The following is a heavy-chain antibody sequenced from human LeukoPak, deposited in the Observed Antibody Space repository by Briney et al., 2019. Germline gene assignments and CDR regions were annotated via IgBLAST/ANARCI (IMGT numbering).Heavy chain of an antibody. CDR3: ARGWIAAAALTFDY. J-gene: IGHJ4*02. Sequence: GGSLRLSCAASGFTFGSYAMYWVRQAPGKGLEWVAMTWYDETDKDYADSVKGRFSISRDNSKNTLYLQMNSLRAEDTAVYYCARGWIAAAALTFDYWGQGALVTVSA. V-gene: IGHV3-33*08. CDR1: GFTFGSYA. D-gene: IGHD6-13*01. CDR2: TWYDETDK.